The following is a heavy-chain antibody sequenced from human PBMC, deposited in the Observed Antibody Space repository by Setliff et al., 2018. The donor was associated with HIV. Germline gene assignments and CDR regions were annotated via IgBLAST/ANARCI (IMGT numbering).Heavy chain of an antibody. CDR2: IIPVYHAT. V-gene: IGHV1-69*06. Sequence: GASVKVSCKASGGAFTSYAFSWVRQAPGQGLEWMGRIIPVYHATDYAPQFQCRVTITADKSTSTVYMDLSNLRSDDTATYYCAPDFGDNWFDPWGQGTLVTVSS. D-gene: IGHD4-17*01. CDR3: APDFGDNWFDP. CDR1: GGAFTSYA. J-gene: IGHJ5*02.